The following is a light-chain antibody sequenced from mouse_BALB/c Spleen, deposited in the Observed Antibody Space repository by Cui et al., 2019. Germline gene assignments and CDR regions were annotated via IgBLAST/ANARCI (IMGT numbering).Light chain of an antibody. V-gene: IGKV5-48*01. CDR2: YAS. Sequence: DTLLTQSPAILFVSPGERVSFSCRASQSIGTSIHWYQQRTNGSPRLLIKYASESISGIPSRFSGSGSGTDFTLSINSVESEDIADYYCQQSNSWPLTFGAGTKLELK. CDR1: QSIGTS. J-gene: IGKJ5*01. CDR3: QQSNSWPLT.